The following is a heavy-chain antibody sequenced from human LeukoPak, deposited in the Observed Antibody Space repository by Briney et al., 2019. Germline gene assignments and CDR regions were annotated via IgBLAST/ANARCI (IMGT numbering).Heavy chain of an antibody. D-gene: IGHD3-10*01. CDR2: ISAHKGNT. CDR1: GYTFTSYG. J-gene: IGHJ6*03. CDR3: ARYGSGSYYSYYYYYMDV. Sequence: ASVKVSCKSSGYTFTSYGISGVRQAPGQGLEGVGWISAHKGNTNYAQKLQGRVTMTTDTSTSTAYMELRSLRSDDTAVYYCARYGSGSYYSYYYYYMDVWGKGTTVTVSS. V-gene: IGHV1-18*01.